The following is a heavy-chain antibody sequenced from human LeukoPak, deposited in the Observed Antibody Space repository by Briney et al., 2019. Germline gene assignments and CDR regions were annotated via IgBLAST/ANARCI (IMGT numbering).Heavy chain of an antibody. J-gene: IGHJ3*02. CDR1: GGSFSGYY. CDR2: INHSGST. D-gene: IGHD3-10*01. V-gene: IGHV4-34*01. CDR3: ARQTYYYGSGTIYDAFDI. Sequence: SETLSLTCAVYGGSFSGYYWSWIRQPPGKGLEWIGEINHSGSTNYNPSLKSRVTISVDTSKNQFSLKLSSVTAADTAVYYCARQTYYYGSGTIYDAFDIWGQGTMVTVSS.